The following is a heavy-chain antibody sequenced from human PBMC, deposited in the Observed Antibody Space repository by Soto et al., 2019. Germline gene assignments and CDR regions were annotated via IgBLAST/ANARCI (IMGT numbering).Heavy chain of an antibody. J-gene: IGHJ4*02. D-gene: IGHD2-2*01. CDR3: ASLPIWCGSSSCYTEGFDS. Sequence: EVQLLDSGGGWVQPGGSLRLSCVASGFVFSDYAMSWVRQAPGKGLEWVSAISAGGSDTYYADSVKGRFTVSRVNSKNTLYLKMNTLRAEDTAIYYFASLPIWCGSSSCYTEGFDSWGQGTLVTVSS. CDR1: GFVFSDYA. V-gene: IGHV3-23*01. CDR2: ISAGGSDT.